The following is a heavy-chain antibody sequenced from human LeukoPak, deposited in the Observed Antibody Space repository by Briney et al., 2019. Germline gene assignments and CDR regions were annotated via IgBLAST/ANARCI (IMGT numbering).Heavy chain of an antibody. CDR3: ARVWQFYDSGSYLLY. J-gene: IGHJ4*02. V-gene: IGHV1-2*02. CDR2: INPNSGGT. CDR1: GYAFNGYY. Sequence: SVKVCWKASGYAFNGYYIHWVRQAPGQGLEWRGWINPNSGGTDYAQKFQGRVTMTRDTSISTAYMELSRLRSDDTAVYYCARVWQFYDSGSYLLYWGRGTLVTVSS. D-gene: IGHD3-10*01.